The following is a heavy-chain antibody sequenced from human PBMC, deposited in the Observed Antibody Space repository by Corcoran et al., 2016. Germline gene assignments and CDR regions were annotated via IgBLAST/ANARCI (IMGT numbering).Heavy chain of an antibody. CDR3: ARIPRDSSGYYLAYFDY. V-gene: IGHV4-34*01. CDR1: GGSFSGYY. Sequence: QVQLQQWGAGLLKPSETLSLTCAVYGGSFSGYYWSWIRQPPGKGLEWIGEINHSGSTNYNPSLKSRVTISVDTSKNQFSLKLSSVTAADTAVYYCARIPRDSSGYYLAYFDYWGQGTLVTVSS. CDR2: INHSGST. J-gene: IGHJ4*02. D-gene: IGHD3-22*01.